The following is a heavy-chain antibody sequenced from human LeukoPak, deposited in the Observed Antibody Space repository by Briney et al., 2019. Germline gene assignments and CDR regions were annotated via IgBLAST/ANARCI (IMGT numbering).Heavy chain of an antibody. J-gene: IGHJ3*02. Sequence: GRSLRLSCAASGFTFDDYAMHWVRQSPGKGLEWVSSISSNSSYIYYADSVKGRFTISRDNAKNSLYLQMNSLRAEDTAVYYCAREDDTAMVKNAFDIWGQGTMVTVSS. CDR3: AREDDTAMVKNAFDI. CDR1: GFTFDDYA. V-gene: IGHV3-21*01. D-gene: IGHD5-18*01. CDR2: ISSNSSYI.